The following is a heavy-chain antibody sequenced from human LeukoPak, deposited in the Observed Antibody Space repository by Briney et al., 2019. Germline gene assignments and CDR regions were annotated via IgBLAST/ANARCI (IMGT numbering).Heavy chain of an antibody. CDR2: IYYSGST. CDR3: ARFSGQGDGFGP. Sequence: NPSETLSLTCTVSGGSISSYYWSWIRQSPEKGLEWIGYIYYSGSTSYNPSLKSRVAISVDTSKNQFSLKLTSVTAADTAVYYCARFSGQGDGFGPWGQGTLVIVSP. J-gene: IGHJ5*02. V-gene: IGHV4-59*01. D-gene: IGHD1-26*01. CDR1: GGSISSYY.